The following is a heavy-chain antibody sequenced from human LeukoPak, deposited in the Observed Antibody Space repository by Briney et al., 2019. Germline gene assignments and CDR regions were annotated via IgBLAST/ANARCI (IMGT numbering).Heavy chain of an antibody. D-gene: IGHD2-2*01. CDR1: GGSISTHY. CDR2: IYYTGST. J-gene: IGHJ4*02. CDR3: ARGRLRMPTFDY. V-gene: IGHV4-59*11. Sequence: SETLSLTCTLSGGSISTHYWSWVRQPPGKGLEWIGYIYYTGSTDYNPSLKSRVTMSVDTSKNQFSLKLSSVTAADTAVYYCARGRLRMPTFDYWGQGTLVTVSS.